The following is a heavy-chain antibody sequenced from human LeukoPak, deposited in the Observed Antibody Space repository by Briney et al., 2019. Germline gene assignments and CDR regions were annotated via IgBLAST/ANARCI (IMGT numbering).Heavy chain of an antibody. V-gene: IGHV4-4*07. CDR3: ARGKGDYVWGSYRLGLRYDY. CDR2: IYTSGST. D-gene: IGHD3-16*02. CDR1: GGSISSYY. Sequence: PSETLSLTCTVSGGSISSYYWSWIRQPAGKGLEWIGRIYTSGSTNYNPSLKSRVTMSVDTSKNQFSLKLSSVTAADTAVYYCARGKGDYVWGSYRLGLRYDYWGQGTLVTVSS. J-gene: IGHJ4*02.